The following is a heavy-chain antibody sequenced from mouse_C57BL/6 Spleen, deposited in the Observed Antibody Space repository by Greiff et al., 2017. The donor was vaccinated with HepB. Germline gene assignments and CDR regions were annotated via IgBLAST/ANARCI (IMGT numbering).Heavy chain of an antibody. CDR3: TTPTTTVVEGDYAMDD. Sequence: EVQLQQSGAELVRPGASVKLSCTASGFNIKDDYMHWVKQRPEQGLEWIGWIDPETGDTEYASKFQGKATITADTSSNTAYLQLSSLTSEDTAVYYWTTPTTTVVEGDYAMDDWGQGTAVTVSS. J-gene: IGHJ4*01. D-gene: IGHD1-1*01. CDR2: IDPETGDT. V-gene: IGHV14-4*01. CDR1: GFNIKDDY.